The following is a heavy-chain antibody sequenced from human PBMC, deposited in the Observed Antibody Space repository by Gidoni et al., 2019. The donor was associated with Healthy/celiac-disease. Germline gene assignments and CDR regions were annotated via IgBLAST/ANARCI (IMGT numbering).Heavy chain of an antibody. V-gene: IGHV4-30-2*01. D-gene: IGHD2-2*01. J-gene: IGHJ6*03. CDR2: IYHSGST. CDR1: GGSISSGGYS. CDR3: ASGPLKYCSSTSCRPYYYMDV. Sequence: QLQLQESGSGLVKPSQTLSLTCAVSGGSISSGGYSWSWIRQPPGKGLEWIGYIYHSGSTYYNPSLKSRVTISVDRSKNQFSLKLSSVTAADTAVYYCASGPLKYCSSTSCRPYYYMDVWGKGTTVTVSS.